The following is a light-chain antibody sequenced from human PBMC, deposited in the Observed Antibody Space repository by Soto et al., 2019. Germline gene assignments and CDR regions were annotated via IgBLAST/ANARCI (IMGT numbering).Light chain of an antibody. CDR3: CSYAGRYTRV. V-gene: IGLV2-11*01. J-gene: IGLJ3*02. Sequence: QSALTQPRSVSGSPGQSITISCTGTSSDVSAYNYVSWYQQHPGKAPKIMIYDVSKRPSGVPDRFSGSKSGNTASLTISGLQTEDEADYYYCSYAGRYTRVFGGGTKLTVL. CDR2: DVS. CDR1: SSDVSAYNY.